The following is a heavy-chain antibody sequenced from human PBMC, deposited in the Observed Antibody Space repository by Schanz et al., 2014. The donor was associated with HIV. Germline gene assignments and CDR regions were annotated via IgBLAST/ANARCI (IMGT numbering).Heavy chain of an antibody. J-gene: IGHJ6*02. CDR2: IIPVFGTT. V-gene: IGHV1-69*06. CDR3: ARGECDFWSGYCPHFHYFDLDV. CDR1: GYTFTGYY. Sequence: QVQLVQSGAEVKKPGASVKVSCKASGYTFTGYYMHWVRQAPGLGLEWMGGIIPVFGTTNYAQKFQGRVTITADKSTSTAYMELSSLRSEDTAVYYCARGECDFWSGYCPHFHYFDLDVWGPGTSVTVSS. D-gene: IGHD3-3*01.